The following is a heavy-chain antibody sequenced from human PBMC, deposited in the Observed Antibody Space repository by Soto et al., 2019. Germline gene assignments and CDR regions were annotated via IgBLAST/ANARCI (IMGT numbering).Heavy chain of an antibody. CDR1: GGSISSSSYY. V-gene: IGHV4-39*01. CDR2: IYYSGST. Sequence: SETLSLTCTVSGGSISSSSYYWGWIRQPPGKGLEWIGSIYYSGSTYYNPSLKSRVTISVDTAKNQFSLKLSSVTAADTAVYYCARHVWSKAYSSSTKARYNWFDPWGQGTLVTVSS. D-gene: IGHD6-6*01. J-gene: IGHJ5*02. CDR3: ARHVWSKAYSSSTKARYNWFDP.